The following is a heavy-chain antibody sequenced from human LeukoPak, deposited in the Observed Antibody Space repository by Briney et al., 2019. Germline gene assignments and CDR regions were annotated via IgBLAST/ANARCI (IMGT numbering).Heavy chain of an antibody. J-gene: IGHJ4*02. Sequence: GGSLRLSCAGSGFTFSNSWMSWVRQAAGKGLEWVANVDQDGSKQYYADSVKGRFTISRDNAKNSVYLQMNSLRDEDTAVYYCATEVDRSFDHWGQGVLVTVSS. CDR3: ATEVDRSFDH. V-gene: IGHV3-7*03. CDR2: VDQDGSKQ. CDR1: GFTFSNSW. D-gene: IGHD2-15*01.